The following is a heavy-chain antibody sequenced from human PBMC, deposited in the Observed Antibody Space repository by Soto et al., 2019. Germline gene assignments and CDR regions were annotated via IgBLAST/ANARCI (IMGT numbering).Heavy chain of an antibody. CDR2: IYYSGST. CDR1: GGSIRSSSYF. V-gene: IGHV4-39*01. CDR3: ARHGQYCSGGSCYSGLYNWFDP. J-gene: IGHJ5*02. D-gene: IGHD2-15*01. Sequence: ALETPSLTRTVSGGSIRSSSYFWGWVRQPPRKGVEGVGSIYYSGSTYYNPSLKSRVTISVDTSKNQFSLKLSSVTAADTAVYYCARHGQYCSGGSCYSGLYNWFDPWGQGTLVTAPQ.